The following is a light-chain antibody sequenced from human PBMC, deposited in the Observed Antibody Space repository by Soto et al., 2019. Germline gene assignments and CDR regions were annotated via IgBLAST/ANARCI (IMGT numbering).Light chain of an antibody. Sequence: EIVLTQAPGTLSLSPGERPTLSCRASQSVPRSYLAWYQQKPGXAPXXLIYGTSSRATGIPDRFIGSGSGTEFTLTISRLEPEDSAVVDCQQYGSSITFGQGTRLEIK. J-gene: IGKJ5*01. V-gene: IGKV3-20*01. CDR3: QQYGSSIT. CDR1: QSVPRSY. CDR2: GTS.